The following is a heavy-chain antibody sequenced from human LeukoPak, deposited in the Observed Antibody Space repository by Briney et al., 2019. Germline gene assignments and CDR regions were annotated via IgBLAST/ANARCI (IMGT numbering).Heavy chain of an antibody. J-gene: IGHJ4*01. CDR3: TKRLVRHFDY. Sequence: GGSLRLSCAASGLTFSNYDMNWVRQAPGKGLEWVSTISASDDSTYYADSVKGRFTISRDKSTNTLYLQMNSLRAEATAVYYCTKRLVRHFDYWGHGTLVTVSS. D-gene: IGHD6-19*01. CDR2: ISASDDST. CDR1: GLTFSNYD. V-gene: IGHV3-23*01.